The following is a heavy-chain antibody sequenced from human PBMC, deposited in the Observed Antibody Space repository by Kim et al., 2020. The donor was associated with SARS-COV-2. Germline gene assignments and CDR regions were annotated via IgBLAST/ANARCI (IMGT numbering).Heavy chain of an antibody. CDR1: GGSISSYY. J-gene: IGHJ6*02. Sequence: SETLSLTCTVSGGSISSYYWSWIRQPPGKGLEWIGYIYYSGSTNYNPSLKSRVTISVDTSKNQFSLKLSSVTAADTAVYYCASSSWYGWFEEDPYYYYYGMDVWGQGTTVTVSS. CDR2: IYYSGST. CDR3: ASSSWYGWFEEDPYYYYYGMDV. V-gene: IGHV4-59*01. D-gene: IGHD6-13*01.